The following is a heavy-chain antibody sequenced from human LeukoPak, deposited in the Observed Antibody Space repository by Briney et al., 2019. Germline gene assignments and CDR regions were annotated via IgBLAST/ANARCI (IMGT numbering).Heavy chain of an antibody. CDR2: IITYNGKT. CDR1: DYTFTSYG. J-gene: IGHJ4*02. V-gene: IGHV1-18*01. D-gene: IGHD3-16*01. Sequence: GASVTVSCKTSDYTFTSYGITWVRQAPGQGLEWMGWIITYNGKTNYVDKFQGRVTMTTDTFTKTVYVHLRSLRSDDTALYYCARGPYYGDLNPDYFDYWGQGTLVTVSS. CDR3: ARGPYYGDLNPDYFDY.